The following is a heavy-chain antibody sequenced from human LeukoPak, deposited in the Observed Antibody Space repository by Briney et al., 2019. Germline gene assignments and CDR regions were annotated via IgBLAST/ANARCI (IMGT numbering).Heavy chain of an antibody. D-gene: IGHD6-19*01. V-gene: IGHV1-46*01. CDR3: ARGAPKSSGWYEGSRNGPHNWFDP. CDR2: INPSGGST. J-gene: IGHJ5*02. CDR1: GYTFTSYY. Sequence: ASVKVSCKASGYTFTSYYMHWVRQAPGQGLEWMGIINPSGGSTSYTQKFQGRVTMTRDMSTSTVYMELSSLGSEDTAVYYCARGAPKSSGWYEGSRNGPHNWFDPWGQGTLVTVSS.